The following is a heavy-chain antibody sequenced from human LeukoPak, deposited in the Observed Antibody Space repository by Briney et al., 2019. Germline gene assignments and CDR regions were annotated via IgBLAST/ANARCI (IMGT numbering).Heavy chain of an antibody. D-gene: IGHD3-16*01. J-gene: IGHJ6*03. V-gene: IGHV3-30*18. CDR3: AKDQGVYYYYMDV. Sequence: GGSLRLSCSASGFTFSNYGIHWVRQAPGKGLEWVAVISYDGSNKYYADSVKGRFTISRDNSKNTLYLQMNSLRAEDTAVYYCAKDQGVYYYYMDVWGKGTTVTVSS. CDR1: GFTFSNYG. CDR2: ISYDGSNK.